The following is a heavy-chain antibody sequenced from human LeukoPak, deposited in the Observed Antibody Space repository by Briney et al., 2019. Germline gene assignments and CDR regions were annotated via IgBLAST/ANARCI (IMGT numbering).Heavy chain of an antibody. CDR1: GFTFSSYG. J-gene: IGHJ4*02. D-gene: IGHD1-26*01. CDR3: AKDHRSLWDPPPLQNYFDY. V-gene: IGHV3-30*18. Sequence: PGRSLRLSCAASGFTFSSYGMHWVRQAPGKGLEWVAVISDVGSNKYYAAYVKGRFNISRDHSKNTLYLQMNSLRAEDTAVYYCAKDHRSLWDPPPLQNYFDYWGQGTLVTVSS. CDR2: ISDVGSNK.